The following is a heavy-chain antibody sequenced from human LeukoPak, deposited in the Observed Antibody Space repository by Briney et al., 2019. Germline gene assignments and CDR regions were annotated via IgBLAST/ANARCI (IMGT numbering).Heavy chain of an antibody. V-gene: IGHV1-69*04. CDR1: GGTFSSYA. D-gene: IGHD3-3*01. Sequence: ASVKVSCKASGGTFSSYAISWVRQAPGQGLEWMGRIIPILGIANYAQKLQGRVTMTTDTSTSTAYMELRSLRSDDTAVYYCARDSEGYDFWSGYYSNYWGQGSLVTVSS. J-gene: IGHJ4*02. CDR2: IIPILGIA. CDR3: ARDSEGYDFWSGYYSNY.